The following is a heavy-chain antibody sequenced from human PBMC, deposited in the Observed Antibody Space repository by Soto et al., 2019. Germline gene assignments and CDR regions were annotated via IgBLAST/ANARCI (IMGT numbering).Heavy chain of an antibody. CDR3: SRDGYPQRFRDEYVWGSYPYCYYYGIDV. CDR2: IWYDGSNK. CDR1: GFTFSSYG. D-gene: IGHD3-16*02. Sequence: QVQLVESGGGVVQPGRSLRLSCAASGFTFSSYGMHWVRQAPGKGLEWVAVIWYDGSNKYYADSVKGRFTISRDNSKNTLYLQSNILRAEDTAVYYCSRDGYPQRFRDEYVWGSYPYCYYYGIDVWGQGTTVTVSS. J-gene: IGHJ6*02. V-gene: IGHV3-33*01.